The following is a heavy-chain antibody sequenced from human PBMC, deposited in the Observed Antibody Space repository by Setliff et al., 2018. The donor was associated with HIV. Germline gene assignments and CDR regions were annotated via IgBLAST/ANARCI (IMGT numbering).Heavy chain of an antibody. CDR3: ARGVYYNFWSGSYTYYFDY. CDR1: GGSISSHY. J-gene: IGHJ4*02. V-gene: IGHV4-59*08. CDR2: IYDSGST. D-gene: IGHD3-3*01. Sequence: PSETLSLTCTVSGGSISSHYWSWIRQPPGKGLEWIGYIYDSGSTNYNPSLKSRVTISVDTSKNQFSLKLSSVTAADTAVYYCARGVYYNFWSGSYTYYFDYWGQGTLVTVSS.